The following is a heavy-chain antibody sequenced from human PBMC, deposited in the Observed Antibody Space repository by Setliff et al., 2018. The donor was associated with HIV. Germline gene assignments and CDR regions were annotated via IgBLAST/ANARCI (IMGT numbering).Heavy chain of an antibody. CDR1: GDSISIYY. CDR2: IYYTGIT. J-gene: IGHJ4*02. Sequence: SETLSLTCTVSGDSISIYYWSWIRQPPGKGLEWIGYIYYTGITTYNPSLKSRVTISVDTSKNQFSLKLSSVTAADTAVYYCARSSPRFSGSYFDYWGQGTLVTVSS. CDR3: ARSSPRFSGSYFDY. D-gene: IGHD1-26*01. V-gene: IGHV4-59*08.